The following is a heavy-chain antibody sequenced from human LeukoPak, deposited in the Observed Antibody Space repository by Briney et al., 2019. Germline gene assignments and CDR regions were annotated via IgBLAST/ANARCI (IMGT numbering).Heavy chain of an antibody. V-gene: IGHV1-2*02. CDR2: INSNSGCT. Sequence: KVFWKASGYTFTSYYLHWVRQVTEQGLESCESINSNSGCTNYEQKFEVELTMSRYSPISTASLEVWRLRSDDTAVYYCARGPIAAGYYMDVWGKGTTVTISS. D-gene: IGHD6-13*01. CDR3: ARGPIAAGYYMDV. CDR1: GYTFTSYY. J-gene: IGHJ6*03.